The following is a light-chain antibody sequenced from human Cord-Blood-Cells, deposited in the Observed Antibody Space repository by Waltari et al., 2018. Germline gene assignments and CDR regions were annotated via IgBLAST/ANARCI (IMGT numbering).Light chain of an antibody. CDR3: ISYTSSSTLVV. CDR1: SSDVGGYNY. Sequence: QSALTQPASVSGCPGQSITISCTGTSSDVGGYNYVSWYQQHPGKAPQLMIYDVSNRPAGVSNRFSGSKSGNTASLTVSGLQAEDEADYYCISYTSSSTLVVFGGGTKLTVL. CDR2: DVS. V-gene: IGLV2-14*01. J-gene: IGLJ2*01.